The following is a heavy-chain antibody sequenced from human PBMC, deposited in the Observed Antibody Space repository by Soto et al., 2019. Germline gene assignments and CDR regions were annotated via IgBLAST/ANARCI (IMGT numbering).Heavy chain of an antibody. D-gene: IGHD2-15*01. J-gene: IGHJ4*02. Sequence: GGSLRLSCAASGFTFSSYAMHWVRQAPGKGLEWVAVISYDGSNKYYADSVKGRFTISRDNSKNTLYLQMNSLRAEETAVYYCARGDHCSGGSCYFFGLEWELLGEGLVGFDYWGQGTLVTVSS. CDR3: ARGDHCSGGSCYFFGLEWELLGEGLVGFDY. V-gene: IGHV3-30-3*01. CDR2: ISYDGSNK. CDR1: GFTFSSYA.